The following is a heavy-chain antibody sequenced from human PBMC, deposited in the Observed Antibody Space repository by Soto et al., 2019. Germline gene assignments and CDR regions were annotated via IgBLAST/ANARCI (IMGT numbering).Heavy chain of an antibody. V-gene: IGHV1-2*02. CDR3: AREGYCSGGSCYSEGDYYYYGMDV. CDR1: GYTFTGYY. Sequence: ASVKVSCKASGYTFTGYYMHWVRQAPGQGLEWMGWINPNSGGTNYAQKFQGRVTMTRDTPISTAYMELSRLRSDDTAVYYCAREGYCSGGSCYSEGDYYYYGMDVWGQGTTVTVSS. J-gene: IGHJ6*02. CDR2: INPNSGGT. D-gene: IGHD2-15*01.